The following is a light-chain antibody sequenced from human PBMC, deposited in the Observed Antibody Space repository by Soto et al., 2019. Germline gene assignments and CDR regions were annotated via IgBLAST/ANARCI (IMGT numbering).Light chain of an antibody. Sequence: QSVLTQSPSASASLGASGKLTCTLSSGHSNYAIAWHQQQPEKGPRYLMKLNSDGSHSKGDGIPDRFSGSSSGAERYLTISSLQSEDEADYYCQTWGTGIVVFGGGTKLTVL. CDR1: SGHSNYA. CDR2: LNSDGSH. V-gene: IGLV4-69*01. CDR3: QTWGTGIVV. J-gene: IGLJ2*01.